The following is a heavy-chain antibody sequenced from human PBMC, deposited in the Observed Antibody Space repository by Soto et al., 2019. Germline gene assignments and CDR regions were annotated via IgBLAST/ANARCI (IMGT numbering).Heavy chain of an antibody. J-gene: IGHJ3*02. V-gene: IGHV3-33*01. CDR3: ASLAGGIAAAGSDAFDI. D-gene: IGHD6-13*01. Sequence: GGSLRLSCAASGFTFSSYGMHWVRQAPGKGLEWVAVIWYDGSNKYYADSVKGRFTISRDNSKNTLYLQMNSLRAEDTAVYYCASLAGGIAAAGSDAFDIWGQGTMVTVSS. CDR2: IWYDGSNK. CDR1: GFTFSSYG.